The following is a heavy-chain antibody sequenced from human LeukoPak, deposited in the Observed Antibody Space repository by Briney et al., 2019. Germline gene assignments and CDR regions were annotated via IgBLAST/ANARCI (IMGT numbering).Heavy chain of an antibody. CDR1: GFTLINYW. D-gene: IGHD3-22*01. V-gene: IGHV3-74*01. CDR2: INSDGSST. Sequence: QPGGSLRLSCAASGFTLINYWMHWVRQAPGKGLVWVSRINSDGSSTDYADSVKGRFTISRDNAKNTLYLQMNSLRAEDTAVYYCARSYSSGYYCVGYWGQGTLVTVSS. J-gene: IGHJ4*02. CDR3: ARSYSSGYYCVGY.